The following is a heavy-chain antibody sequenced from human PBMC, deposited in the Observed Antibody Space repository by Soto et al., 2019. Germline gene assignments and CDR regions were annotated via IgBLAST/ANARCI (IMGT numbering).Heavy chain of an antibody. CDR1: GYTFTSYA. D-gene: IGHD5-18*01. CDR3: ASALSYFVWFDP. Sequence: QVQLVQSGAEVKKPGASVKVSCKASGYTFTSYAMHWVRQAPGQRLEWMGWINAGNGNTKYSQKFQGRVTITRDTSATTAYMELSSLRSEDTAVYYCASALSYFVWFDPWGQGTLVTLSS. CDR2: INAGNGNT. J-gene: IGHJ5*02. V-gene: IGHV1-3*01.